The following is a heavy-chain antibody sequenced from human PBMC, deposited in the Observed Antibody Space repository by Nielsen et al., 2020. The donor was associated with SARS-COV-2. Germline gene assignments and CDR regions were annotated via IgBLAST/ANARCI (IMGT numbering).Heavy chain of an antibody. CDR2: IYYSGST. V-gene: IGHV4-59*01. CDR1: GGSISSYY. D-gene: IGHD1-14*01. CDR3: ARSTGWFDP. J-gene: IGHJ5*02. Sequence: SEPLSLTCTVSGGSISSYYWSWSRQPPGKGLEWIGYIYYSGSTNYNPSLKSRVTISVDTSKNQFSLKLSSVTAADTAVYYCARSTGWFDPWGQGTLVTVSS.